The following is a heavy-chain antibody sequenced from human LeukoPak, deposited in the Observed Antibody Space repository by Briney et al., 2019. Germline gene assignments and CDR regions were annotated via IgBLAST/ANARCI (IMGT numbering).Heavy chain of an antibody. CDR3: ARLKGRDGYNQYYMDV. V-gene: IGHV1-2*02. J-gene: IGHJ6*03. D-gene: IGHD5-24*01. CDR2: INPNSGGT. Sequence: ASVKVSCKASGYTFICYYMHWVRQAPGQGREGMGWINPNSGGTNYAQKFQGRVTMTSHTSISTAYMHLSRLRSHDTAVYYCARLKGRDGYNQYYMDVWGKGTTVTVSS. CDR1: GYTFICYY.